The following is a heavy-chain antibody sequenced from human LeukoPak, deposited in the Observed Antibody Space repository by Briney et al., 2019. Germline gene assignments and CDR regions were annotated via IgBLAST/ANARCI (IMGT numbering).Heavy chain of an antibody. CDR2: IYHSGST. J-gene: IGHJ3*02. Sequence: SETLSLTCAVSGGSISSGGYSWSWIRQPPGKGLEWIGYIYHSGSTYYNPSLKSRVTISVDRSKNQFSLKLSSVTAADTAVYYCARENRLGYYDSLTGSADAFDIWGQGTMVSVSS. CDR3: ARENRLGYYDSLTGSADAFDI. V-gene: IGHV4-30-2*01. CDR1: GGSISSGGYS. D-gene: IGHD3-9*01.